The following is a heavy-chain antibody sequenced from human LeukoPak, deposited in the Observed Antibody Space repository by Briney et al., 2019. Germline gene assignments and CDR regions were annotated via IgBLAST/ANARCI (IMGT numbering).Heavy chain of an antibody. CDR1: GYTFSDYY. Sequence: GASVKVSCKASGYTFSDYYMHWVRQAPGQGLEGMGRINPNSGGTNYAQKFQGRVTMTRDTSISTAYMELSRLRSDDTAVYYCARGDLTSIAARISFDYWGQGTLVTVSS. D-gene: IGHD6-6*01. CDR2: INPNSGGT. V-gene: IGHV1-2*06. J-gene: IGHJ4*02. CDR3: ARGDLTSIAARISFDY.